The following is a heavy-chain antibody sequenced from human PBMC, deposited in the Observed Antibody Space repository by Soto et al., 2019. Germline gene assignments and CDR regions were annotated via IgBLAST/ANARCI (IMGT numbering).Heavy chain of an antibody. J-gene: IGHJ6*02. CDR1: GFTVSSNY. CDR3: ARVTGITSYYYYGMDV. Sequence: GVSLRLSCAASGFTVSSNYMSWVRQAPGKGLEWVSVIYSGGSTYYADSVKGRFTISRDNSKNTLYLQMNSLRAEGTAVYYCARVTGITSYYYYGMDVWGQGTTVTVSS. D-gene: IGHD1-1*01. CDR2: IYSGGST. V-gene: IGHV3-53*01.